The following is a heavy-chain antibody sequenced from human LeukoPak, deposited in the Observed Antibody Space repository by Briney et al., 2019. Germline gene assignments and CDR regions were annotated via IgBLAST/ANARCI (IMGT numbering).Heavy chain of an antibody. CDR1: GGSISNYY. J-gene: IGHJ6*03. Sequence: SETLSLTFSVSGGSISNYYWTWIRQAPGKGLEWIGYIYYSGGTNYNSSLKSRVTMSVDTSKNQFSLKLSSVTAADTAVYYCARRAVAVDTYYMDVWGKGTTVTVSS. V-gene: IGHV4-59*01. D-gene: IGHD6-19*01. CDR3: ARRAVAVDTYYMDV. CDR2: IYYSGGT.